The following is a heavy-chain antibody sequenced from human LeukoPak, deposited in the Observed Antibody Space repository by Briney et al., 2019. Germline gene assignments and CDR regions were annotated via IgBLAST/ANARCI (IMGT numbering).Heavy chain of an antibody. CDR1: GFTFSTYG. Sequence: GGSPRLSCAASGFTFSTYGMHWVRQAPGKGLEWVAFIRNDGTSKYYADSAKGRFTVSRDNSKNTVYLQMNILRPDDTAVYYCAKRISGAYYSLLDFWGQGTLVTVSS. J-gene: IGHJ4*02. D-gene: IGHD1-26*01. CDR3: AKRISGAYYSLLDF. V-gene: IGHV3-30*02. CDR2: IRNDGTSK.